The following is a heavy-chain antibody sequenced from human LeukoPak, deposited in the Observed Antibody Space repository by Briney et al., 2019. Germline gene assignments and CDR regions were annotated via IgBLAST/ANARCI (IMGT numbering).Heavy chain of an antibody. CDR1: GGSISGGGYS. V-gene: IGHV4-30-2*01. J-gene: IGHJ4*02. Sequence: SETLSLTCAVSGGSISGGGYSWSWIRQPPGKGLEWIGYIYHSGSTYYNPSLKSRVTISVDRSKNQFSLKLSSVTAADTAVYYCASSIVVVPAAISGRVDYWGQGTLVTVSS. D-gene: IGHD2-2*02. CDR3: ASSIVVVPAAISGRVDY. CDR2: IYHSGST.